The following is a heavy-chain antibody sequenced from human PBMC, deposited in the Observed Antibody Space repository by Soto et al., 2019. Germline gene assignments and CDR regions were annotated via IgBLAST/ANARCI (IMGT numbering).Heavy chain of an antibody. Sequence: PGGSLRLSCAASGFTFSSYAMTWVRQAPGKGLEWVSAISSSGDTTNYAGSVKGRFTISRDNSKNTLYLQMNSLRAEDTAVYYCAIGHRQQLVRGEYFYYWGQGALVTVSS. V-gene: IGHV3-23*01. CDR3: AIGHRQQLVRGEYFYY. D-gene: IGHD6-13*01. J-gene: IGHJ4*02. CDR1: GFTFSSYA. CDR2: ISSSGDTT.